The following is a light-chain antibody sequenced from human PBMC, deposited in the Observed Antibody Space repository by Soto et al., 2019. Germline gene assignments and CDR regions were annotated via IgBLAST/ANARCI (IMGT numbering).Light chain of an antibody. J-gene: IGKJ3*01. CDR3: QQYGNAPFT. V-gene: IGKV3-15*01. Sequence: EIVMTQSPATLSVSPGERPTLSCRASQSVSSNLAWYQQKPGQXPRXXIYGASTRATGIPARFSGSGSGTEFTLTISSLQSEDFAVYYCQQYGNAPFTFGPGTKVDIK. CDR1: QSVSSN. CDR2: GAS.